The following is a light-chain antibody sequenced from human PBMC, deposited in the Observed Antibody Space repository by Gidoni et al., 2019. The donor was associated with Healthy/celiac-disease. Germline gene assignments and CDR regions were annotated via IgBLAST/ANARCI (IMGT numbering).Light chain of an antibody. Sequence: EIVLTQSPRTLSLSPGERATLSCRASQSVSSSYLAWYQQKPGQAPRLLIYGASSSANGIPDRCSGSGSGKDFTLTISRLEPEDFAVYYCQQYGSSPLYTFGQGTKLEIK. J-gene: IGKJ2*01. CDR3: QQYGSSPLYT. CDR1: QSVSSSY. CDR2: GAS. V-gene: IGKV3-20*01.